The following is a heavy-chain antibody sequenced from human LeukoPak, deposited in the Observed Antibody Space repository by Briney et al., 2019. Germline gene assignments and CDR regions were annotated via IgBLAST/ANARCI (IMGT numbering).Heavy chain of an antibody. V-gene: IGHV4-34*01. CDR3: ARDGWYKSYMDV. J-gene: IGHJ6*03. CDR1: GGSLSGYY. CDR2: INHSGST. D-gene: IGHD6-19*01. Sequence: SETLSLTCAVYGGSLSGYYWSWIRQPPGKGLEWIGEINHSGSTNYNPSLKSRVTISVDTSKNQFSLKLSSVTAADTAVYYCARDGWYKSYMDVWGKGTTVTVSS.